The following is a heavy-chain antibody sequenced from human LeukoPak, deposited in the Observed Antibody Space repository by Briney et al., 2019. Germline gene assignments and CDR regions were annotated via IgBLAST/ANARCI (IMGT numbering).Heavy chain of an antibody. V-gene: IGHV1-3*01. J-gene: IGHJ4*02. Sequence: SVKVSCKASGYTYSNYAVHWVRQAPGQRSEWMGWIDAGNGDTRYSQKFQGRVTITRDTSASTAYIELRSLRSEDTAMYYCARGSTSDWPLDHWGQETLVTISS. D-gene: IGHD2-2*01. CDR2: IDAGNGDT. CDR3: ARGSTSDWPLDH. CDR1: GYTYSNYA.